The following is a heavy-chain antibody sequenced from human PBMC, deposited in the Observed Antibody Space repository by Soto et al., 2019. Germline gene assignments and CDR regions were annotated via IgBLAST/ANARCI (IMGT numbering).Heavy chain of an antibody. CDR1: GFTFSSYG. V-gene: IGHV3-30*18. J-gene: IGHJ6*02. D-gene: IGHD2-2*01. CDR2: ISYDGSNK. Sequence: GGSLRLSCAASGFTFSSYGMHWVRQAPGKGLEWVAVISYDGSNKYYADSVKGRFTISRDNSKNTLYLQMNSLRAEDTAVYYCAKDRVWGLVVPAARDPYYYYGMDVWGQGTTVTVSS. CDR3: AKDRVWGLVVPAARDPYYYYGMDV.